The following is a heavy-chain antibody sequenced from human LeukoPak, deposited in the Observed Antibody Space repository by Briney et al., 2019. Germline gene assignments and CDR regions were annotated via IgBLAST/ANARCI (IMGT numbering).Heavy chain of an antibody. Sequence: SGGSLRLSCAASGFTFSSYWMHWVRQAAGKGLVWVSRINTDGNITNYADSLQSRFTTSRDNAKPPLYLQMNSLRAADTALYSCARGNYYGNWGQATLVTVSS. J-gene: IGHJ4*02. V-gene: IGHV3-74*01. CDR2: INTDGNIT. CDR1: GFTFSSYW. CDR3: ARGNYYGN.